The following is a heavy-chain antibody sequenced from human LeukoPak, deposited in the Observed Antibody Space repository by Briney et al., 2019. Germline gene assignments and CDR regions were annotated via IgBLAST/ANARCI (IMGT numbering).Heavy chain of an antibody. CDR3: ARRPYVGELSVYYYYMDV. J-gene: IGHJ6*03. D-gene: IGHD3-10*01. CDR1: GGSFSGYY. CDR2: INHSGST. V-gene: IGHV4-34*01. Sequence: SETLSLTCAVYGGSFSGYYWSWIRQPPGKGLEWIGEINHSGSTNYNPSLKSRVTISVDTSKNQFSLKLSSVTAADTAVYYCARRPYVGELSVYYYYMDVWGKGTTVTISS.